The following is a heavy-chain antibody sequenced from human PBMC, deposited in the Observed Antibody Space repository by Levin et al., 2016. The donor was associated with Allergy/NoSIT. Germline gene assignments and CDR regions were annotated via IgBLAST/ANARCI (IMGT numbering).Heavy chain of an antibody. CDR3: AKDFNVQYNYGMDV. V-gene: IGHV3-64*04. J-gene: IGHJ6*02. CDR2: ITNNGGST. Sequence: GGSLRLSCSASGFTFNSYAFHWVRQAPGKGLEYVSAITNNGGSTYYTDSVKGRFTISRDNSKNTLYLQMNSLRAEDTAVYYCAKDFNVQYNYGMDVWGQGTTVTVSS. CDR1: GFTFNSYA.